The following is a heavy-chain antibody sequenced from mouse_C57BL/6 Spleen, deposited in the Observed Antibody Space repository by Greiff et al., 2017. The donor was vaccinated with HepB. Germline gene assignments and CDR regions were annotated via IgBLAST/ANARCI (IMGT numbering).Heavy chain of an antibody. D-gene: IGHD2-5*01. CDR1: GYTFTDYE. Sequence: VQLQQSGAELVRPGASVTLSCKASGYTFTDYEMHWVKQTPVHGLEWIGAIDPETGGTAYNQKFKGKAILTADKSSSTAYMELRSLTSEDSAVYYCTRPSTIVTSFDVWGTGTTVTVSS. J-gene: IGHJ1*03. CDR3: TRPSTIVTSFDV. CDR2: IDPETGGT. V-gene: IGHV1-15*01.